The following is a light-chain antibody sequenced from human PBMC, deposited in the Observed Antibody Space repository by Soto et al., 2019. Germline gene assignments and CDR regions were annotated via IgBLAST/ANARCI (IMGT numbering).Light chain of an antibody. CDR1: QTVISDY. J-gene: IGKJ1*01. CDR2: GAT. V-gene: IGKV3-20*01. Sequence: EIVLTQSPGTLSLSPGDSATLSCRASQTVISDYLAWYQQTPGQAPRLLIYGATSRATDTPDRFSGRGSGTDFYLAISRLEPGDFTVYYCQVYGNSMGPCGQVTKVDI. CDR3: QVYGNSMGP.